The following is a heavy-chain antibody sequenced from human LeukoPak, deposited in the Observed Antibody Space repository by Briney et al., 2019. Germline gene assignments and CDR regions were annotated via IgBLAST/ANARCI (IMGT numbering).Heavy chain of an antibody. CDR3: ARVTGIAVAGTYY. D-gene: IGHD6-19*01. Sequence: SETLSLTCTASGGSISSYYWSWIRQPPGKGLEWIGYIYYSGSTNYNPSLKSRVTISVDTSKNQFSLKLSSVTAADTAVYYCARVTGIAVAGTYYWGQGTLVTVSS. CDR2: IYYSGST. CDR1: GGSISSYY. V-gene: IGHV4-59*08. J-gene: IGHJ4*02.